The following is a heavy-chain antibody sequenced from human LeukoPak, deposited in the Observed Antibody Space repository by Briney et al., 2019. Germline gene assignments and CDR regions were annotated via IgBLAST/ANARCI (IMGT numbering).Heavy chain of an antibody. D-gene: IGHD1-26*01. J-gene: IGHJ4*02. Sequence: GGSLRLSCAASGSTFSNYWMTWVRQAPGKGLEWVANIKEDGSEKYYVDSVEGRFTISRDNAENSLYLQMNSLRAEDTAVYYCARGGQYHYWGQGTLVTVSS. CDR2: IKEDGSEK. CDR3: ARGGQYHY. V-gene: IGHV3-7*01. CDR1: GSTFSNYW.